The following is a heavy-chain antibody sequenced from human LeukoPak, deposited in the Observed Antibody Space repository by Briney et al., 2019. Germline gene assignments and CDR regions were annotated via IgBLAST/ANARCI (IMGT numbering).Heavy chain of an antibody. J-gene: IGHJ3*02. V-gene: IGHV3-53*01. CDR3: ARESGSQQVDAFDI. Sequence: PGGSLRLSCVLSGFTVSSTYISWFRQTPGKGLEWVSVIFTTGTTYYADSVKGRFTISRDNSNNTLYLQLNDLRAEDTAVYYCARESGSQQVDAFDIWGQGTMLTVSS. CDR2: IFTTGTT. CDR1: GFTVSSTY. D-gene: IGHD1-26*01.